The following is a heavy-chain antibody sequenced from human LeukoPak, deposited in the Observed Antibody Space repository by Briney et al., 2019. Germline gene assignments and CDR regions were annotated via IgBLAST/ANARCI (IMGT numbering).Heavy chain of an antibody. CDR3: ARGGNYDYVWGSYRYTPFDY. Sequence: PGGSLRHSCAASGFTFDDYGMSWVRQAPGKGLEWVSGINWNGGSTGYADSVKGRFTISRDNAKNSLYLQMNSLRAEDTALYYCARGGNYDYVWGSYRYTPFDYWGQGTLVTVSS. CDR1: GFTFDDYG. V-gene: IGHV3-20*04. D-gene: IGHD3-16*02. J-gene: IGHJ4*02. CDR2: INWNGGST.